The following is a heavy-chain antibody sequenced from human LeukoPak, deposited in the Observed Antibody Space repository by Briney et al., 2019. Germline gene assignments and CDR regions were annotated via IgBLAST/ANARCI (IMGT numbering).Heavy chain of an antibody. CDR1: GGSISSSSYY. CDR2: IYYSGST. CDR3: ARGSPVWKDAFDI. V-gene: IGHV4-39*07. J-gene: IGHJ3*02. Sequence: PSETLSLTCTVSGGSISSSSYYWGWIRQAPGKGLEWIGSIYYSGSTYYNPSLKSRVTISVDTSKNQFSLKLSSMTAADTAVYYCARGSPVWKDAFDIWGQGTMVTVSS. D-gene: IGHD3-16*01.